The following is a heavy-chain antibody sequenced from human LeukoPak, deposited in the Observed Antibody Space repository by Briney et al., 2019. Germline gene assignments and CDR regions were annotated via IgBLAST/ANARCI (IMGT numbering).Heavy chain of an antibody. D-gene: IGHD1-26*01. CDR1: GFTVSSNY. J-gene: IGHJ4*02. V-gene: IGHV3-66*01. Sequence: GGSLRLSCAASGFTVSSNYMSWVRQAPGKGLEWVSVIYSGGSTYYADSVKGRFTISRDNSKNTLYLQMNSLRAEDTAVYYCARDRSGGYFDYWGQGTLVTVSS. CDR3: ARDRSGGYFDY. CDR2: IYSGGST.